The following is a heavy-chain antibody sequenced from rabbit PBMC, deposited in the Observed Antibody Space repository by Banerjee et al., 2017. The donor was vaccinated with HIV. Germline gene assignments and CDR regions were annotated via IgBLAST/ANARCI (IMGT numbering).Heavy chain of an antibody. V-gene: IGHV1S45*01. J-gene: IGHJ4*01. CDR3: AREIYGGFFSL. Sequence: QEQLEESGGDLVKPGASLTLTCTASGFSFSSSYWICWVRQAPGKGLEWIACIYGGSSGNTWYASWAKGRFTISKTSSTTVTLQMTSLTAADTATYFCAREIYGGFFSLWGQGTLVTVS. D-gene: IGHD3-1*01. CDR1: GFSFSSSYW. CDR2: IYGGSSGNT.